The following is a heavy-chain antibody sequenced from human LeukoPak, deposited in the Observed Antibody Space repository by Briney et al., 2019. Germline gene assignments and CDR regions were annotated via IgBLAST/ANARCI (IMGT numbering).Heavy chain of an antibody. V-gene: IGHV5-51*01. J-gene: IGHJ5*02. D-gene: IGHD4-17*01. Sequence: GESLKISCKGSGYSFTSYWIGWVRQLPGKGLEWMGIIYPGDSDTRYSPSFQGQVTISADKSISTAYLQWSSLKASDTAMYYCARRGKDPTTVTTKGGWFDPWGQGTLVTVSS. CDR1: GYSFTSYW. CDR2: IYPGDSDT. CDR3: ARRGKDPTTVTTKGGWFDP.